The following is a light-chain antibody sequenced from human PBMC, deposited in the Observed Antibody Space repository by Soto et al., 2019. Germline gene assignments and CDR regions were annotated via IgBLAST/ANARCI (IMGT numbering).Light chain of an antibody. J-gene: IGKJ5*01. CDR3: QQYHWAPDT. V-gene: IGKV3-20*01. CDR2: GAS. CDR1: QIVGGDT. Sequence: EIVLTRSPGTLSLSPGERATLSCRASQIVGGDTLAWFQQRPGQAPRLVIYGASNRAAGIPDRFSGSGSGTDFTLTVSRLEPEDFAMYYCQQYHWAPDTFGQGTRLEMK.